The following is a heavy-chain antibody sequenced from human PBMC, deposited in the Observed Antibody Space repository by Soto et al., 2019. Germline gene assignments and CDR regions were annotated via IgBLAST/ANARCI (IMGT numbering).Heavy chain of an antibody. CDR3: VRQGFGALHGLVYV. J-gene: IGHJ6*02. V-gene: IGHV4-34*01. CDR2: INHSGST. D-gene: IGHD3-10*01. Sequence: SETLSLTCAVYGGSFSGYYWSWIRQPPGKGLEWIGEINHSGSTNYNPSLKSRVTISVDTSKNQFSLKLSSVTAADTGVYYCVRQGFGALHGLVYVWGQGTTVTVS. CDR1: GGSFSGYY.